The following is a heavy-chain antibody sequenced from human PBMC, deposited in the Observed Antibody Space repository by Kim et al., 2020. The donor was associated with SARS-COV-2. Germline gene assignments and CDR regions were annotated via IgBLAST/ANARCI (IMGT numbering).Heavy chain of an antibody. D-gene: IGHD6-13*01. Sequence: ASVKVSCKASGYTFTGYYMHWVRQAPGQGLEWMGRINPNSGGTNYAQKFQGRVTMTRYTSISTAYMELSRLRSDDTAVYYCARDLVDSSSWYYYYYMDVWGKGTTVTVSS. CDR1: GYTFTGYY. J-gene: IGHJ6*03. CDR2: INPNSGGT. CDR3: ARDLVDSSSWYYYYYMDV. V-gene: IGHV1-2*06.